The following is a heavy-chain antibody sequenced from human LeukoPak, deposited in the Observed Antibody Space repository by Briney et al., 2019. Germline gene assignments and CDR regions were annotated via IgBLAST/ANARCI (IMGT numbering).Heavy chain of an antibody. J-gene: IGHJ4*02. CDR2: IIPIFGTA. CDR3: ARDMWDGYTRYYFDY. D-gene: IGHD5-24*01. Sequence: SVKVSCKASGYTFTGYYMHWVRQAPGQGLEWMGGIIPIFGTANYAQKFQGRVTITADESTSTAYMELSSLRSEDTAVYYCARDMWDGYTRYYFDYWGQGTLVTVSS. CDR1: GYTFTGYY. V-gene: IGHV1-69*13.